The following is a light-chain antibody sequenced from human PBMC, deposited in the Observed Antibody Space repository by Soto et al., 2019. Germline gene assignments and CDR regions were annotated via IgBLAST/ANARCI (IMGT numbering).Light chain of an antibody. CDR2: STS. CDR3: LLYFGDGHLGV. J-gene: IGLJ1*01. CDR1: SGEVTSGNY. Sequence: QAVVTQEPSLTVSPGGTGTLTYASSSGEVTSGNYPNWFQQRPGQTPRALIYSTSHKHSWTPARFSGSLLGGKAALTLSGVQPEDEADYYCLLYFGDGHLGVFGTGTKLTVL. V-gene: IGLV7-43*01.